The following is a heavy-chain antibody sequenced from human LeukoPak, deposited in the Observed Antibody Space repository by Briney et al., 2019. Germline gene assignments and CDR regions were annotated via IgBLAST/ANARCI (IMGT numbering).Heavy chain of an antibody. Sequence: TGGSLRLSCAASGFTFSNAWMSWVRQAPGKGLEWVGRIKSKTDGGTTDYAAPVKGRFTISRDDSKNTLYLQMNSLKTEDTAVYYCTTGRSWPTYYYYYGMDVWGQGTTVTVSS. V-gene: IGHV3-15*01. CDR3: TTGRSWPTYYYYYGMDV. CDR1: GFTFSNAW. J-gene: IGHJ6*02. D-gene: IGHD6-13*01. CDR2: IKSKTDGGTT.